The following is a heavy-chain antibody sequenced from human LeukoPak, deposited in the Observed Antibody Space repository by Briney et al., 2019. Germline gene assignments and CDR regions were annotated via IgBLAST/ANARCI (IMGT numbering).Heavy chain of an antibody. CDR2: LNPNSGGT. CDR3: ARFDGYNYLSVDY. V-gene: IGHV1-2*02. Sequence: GASVKVSCKASGYTFIGYYIHWVRQAPGQGLAWMGWLNPNSGGTNYAQKFQGRVTVTRDTSVSTVYMELSRLRSDDTAVYYCARFDGYNYLSVDYWGQGTLVTVSS. J-gene: IGHJ4*02. CDR1: GYTFIGYY. D-gene: IGHD5-24*01.